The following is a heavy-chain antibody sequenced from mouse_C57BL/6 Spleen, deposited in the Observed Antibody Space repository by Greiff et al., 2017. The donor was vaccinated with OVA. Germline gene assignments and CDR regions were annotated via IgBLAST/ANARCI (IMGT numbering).Heavy chain of an antibody. V-gene: IGHV5-6*01. CDR2: ISSGGSYT. D-gene: IGHD2-10*01. J-gene: IGHJ1*03. CDR1: GFTFSSYG. Sequence: EVNLVESGGDLVKPGGSLKLSCAASGFTFSSYGMSWVRQTPDKRLEWVATISSGGSYTYYPDSVKGRFTISRDNAKNTLYLQMSSLKSEDTAMYYCASAYYGNGYFDVWGTGTTVTVSS. CDR3: ASAYYGNGYFDV.